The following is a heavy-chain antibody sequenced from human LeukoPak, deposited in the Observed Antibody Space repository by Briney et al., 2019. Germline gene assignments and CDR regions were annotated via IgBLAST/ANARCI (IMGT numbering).Heavy chain of an antibody. CDR1: GGSISSYY. J-gene: IGHJ3*02. V-gene: IGHV4-59*01. D-gene: IGHD3-22*01. CDR2: IYYSGST. CDR3: ARGLGYYYDSSGYEAPDAFDI. Sequence: PSETLSLTCTVSGGSISSYYWSWLRQPPGKGLEWIGYIYYSGSTNYNPSLKSRVTISVDTSKNQFSLKLSSVTAADTAVYYCARGLGYYYDSSGYEAPDAFDIWGQGTMVTVSS.